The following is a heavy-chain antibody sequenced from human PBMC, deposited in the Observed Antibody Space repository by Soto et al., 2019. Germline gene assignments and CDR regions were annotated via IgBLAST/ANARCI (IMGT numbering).Heavy chain of an antibody. D-gene: IGHD2-2*01. V-gene: IGHV4-30-4*03. J-gene: IGHJ5*02. CDR2: VYYIGSS. CDR1: GDSISGRSSF. CDR3: VTLSDTSTTCYLRGWFDL. Sequence: SETLSLTCTVSGDSISGRSSFWSWIRQPPGKGLEWIANVYYIGSSYYNPSLKSRLTVSVDTTKNQFSLQLKSMTAADTAVYYFVTLSDTSTTCYLRGWFDLCGEG.